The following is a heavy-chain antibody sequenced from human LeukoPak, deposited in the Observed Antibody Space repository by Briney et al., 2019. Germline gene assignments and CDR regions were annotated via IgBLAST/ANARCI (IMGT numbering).Heavy chain of an antibody. CDR1: GFTFSTYG. Sequence: PGRSLRLSCAATGFTFSTYGMHWVRQAPGKGLEWVAAISNDGNKKYYADSVKGRFTISRDNPKNTLFLQMNSLRDEDTAVYYCASSGSYRFDYWGQGTLVTVSS. J-gene: IGHJ4*02. D-gene: IGHD1-26*01. V-gene: IGHV3-30*03. CDR2: ISNDGNKK. CDR3: ASSGSYRFDY.